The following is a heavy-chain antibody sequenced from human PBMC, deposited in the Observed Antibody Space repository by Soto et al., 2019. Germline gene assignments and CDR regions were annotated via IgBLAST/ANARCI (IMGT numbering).Heavy chain of an antibody. CDR3: ARHFTTYDVWSGIGS. V-gene: IGHV4-39*01. Sequence: SETLSLTCSVSGDSISSTSYYWAWIRQSPGKGLEWIVSMYHDVSTYYNPSLKSRVTLSEDTPKNQFSLKLSSVTAADTGVYYCARHFTTYDVWSGIGSWGQGALVTVSS. CDR2: MYHDVST. CDR1: GDSISSTSYY. J-gene: IGHJ4*02. D-gene: IGHD3-3*01.